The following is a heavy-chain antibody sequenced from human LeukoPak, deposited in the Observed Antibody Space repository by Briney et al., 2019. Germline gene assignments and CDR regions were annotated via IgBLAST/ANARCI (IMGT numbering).Heavy chain of an antibody. Sequence: SQTLSLTCTVSGGSISSGGYYWSWIRQHPGRGLEWIGYIYYSGSTYYNPSLKSRVTISVDTSKNQFSLKLSPVTAADTAVYYCASCALSGSYSFDYWGQGTLVTVSS. J-gene: IGHJ4*02. CDR3: ASCALSGSYSFDY. CDR2: IYYSGST. CDR1: GGSISSGGYY. D-gene: IGHD1-26*01. V-gene: IGHV4-31*03.